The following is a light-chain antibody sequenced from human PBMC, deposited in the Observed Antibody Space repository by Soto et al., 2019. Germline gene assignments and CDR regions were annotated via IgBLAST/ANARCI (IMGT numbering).Light chain of an antibody. V-gene: IGKV1-39*01. Sequence: DIQMTQSPSSLSASVGDRVTITCRASQSISSYLNWYQQKPGKAPKLLIYAAFSLKSGVPPRFRGRGSGTDFTLTNSSLQTEDFAKYYCQQSYSTPLTLGQGTKVEIK. CDR1: QSISSY. CDR2: AAF. J-gene: IGKJ1*01. CDR3: QQSYSTPLT.